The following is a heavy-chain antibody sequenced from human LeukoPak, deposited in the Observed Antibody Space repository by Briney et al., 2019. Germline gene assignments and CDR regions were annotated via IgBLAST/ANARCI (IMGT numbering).Heavy chain of an antibody. V-gene: IGHV3-23*01. CDR3: ARARGYCAADCSRYAFDY. D-gene: IGHD2-21*02. CDR1: GFTFSSYT. Sequence: PGGSLTLSCAASGFTFSSYTMSWVRQAPGKGLEWVSTISNSGRNTFYTDSVKGRFTISRDNSKNTLYLQMNSLRAGDTDVYSCARARGYCAADCSRYAFDYWGQGTLVTVSS. CDR2: ISNSGRNT. J-gene: IGHJ4*02.